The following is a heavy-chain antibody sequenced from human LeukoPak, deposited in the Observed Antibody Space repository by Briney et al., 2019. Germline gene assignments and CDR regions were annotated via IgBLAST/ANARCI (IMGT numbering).Heavy chain of an antibody. CDR1: GYTFTGYY. J-gene: IGHJ2*01. D-gene: IGHD2-21*02. CDR3: AKDLVVTGVRYFDL. CDR2: INPNSGGT. Sequence: ASVKVSCKASGYTFTGYYMHWVRQAPGQGLEWMGWINPNSGGTNYAQKFQGWVTMTRDTSISTAYMELSRLRSDDTAVYYCAKDLVVTGVRYFDLWGLGTVVIVSS. V-gene: IGHV1-2*04.